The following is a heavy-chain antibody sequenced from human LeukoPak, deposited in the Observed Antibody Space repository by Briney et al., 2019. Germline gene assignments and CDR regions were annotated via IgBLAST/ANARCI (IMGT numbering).Heavy chain of an antibody. CDR1: GGSFSGYY. J-gene: IGHJ5*02. V-gene: IGHV4-34*01. CDR3: ARSLRTSYSSSWYVWFDP. Sequence: SETLSLTCAVYGGSFSGYYWSWIRQPPGKGLEWIGEINHSGSTNYNPSLKSRVTISVDTSKNQFSLKLSSVTAADTAVYCYARSLRTSYSSSWYVWFDPWGQGTLVTVSS. CDR2: INHSGST. D-gene: IGHD6-13*01.